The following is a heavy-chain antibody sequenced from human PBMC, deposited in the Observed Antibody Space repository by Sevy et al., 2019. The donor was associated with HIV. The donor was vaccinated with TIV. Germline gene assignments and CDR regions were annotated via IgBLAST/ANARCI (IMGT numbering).Heavy chain of an antibody. D-gene: IGHD3-10*01. J-gene: IGHJ5*02. V-gene: IGHV1-24*01. Sequence: ASVKVSCKVSGYTLTELSMHWVRQAPGKGLEWMGGFDPEDGETIYAQKFQGRVTMTEDTSTDTAYMELSSLRSEDTAVYYCATGPYYYGSGSYYNEGWFDPWGQGTLLTVSS. CDR2: FDPEDGET. CDR1: GYTLTELS. CDR3: ATGPYYYGSGSYYNEGWFDP.